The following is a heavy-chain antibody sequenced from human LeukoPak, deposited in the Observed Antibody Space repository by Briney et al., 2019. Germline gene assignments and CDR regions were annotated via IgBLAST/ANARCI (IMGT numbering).Heavy chain of an antibody. Sequence: GGSLRLSCAASGFTFSTYGMHWVRQAPGKGLEWVAVIWYDGVTKYYSDSVKGRFTISRDNSKNTLYLQMNSLRAEDTALYYCARAGLGAFDIWGQGTMVTVSS. J-gene: IGHJ3*02. CDR3: ARAGLGAFDI. CDR2: IWYDGVTK. V-gene: IGHV3-33*01. CDR1: GFTFSTYG.